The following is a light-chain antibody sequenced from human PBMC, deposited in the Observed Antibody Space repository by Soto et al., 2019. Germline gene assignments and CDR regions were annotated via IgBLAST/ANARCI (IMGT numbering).Light chain of an antibody. CDR2: SNN. J-gene: IGLJ2*01. CDR1: SSNVGSNT. CDR3: AVSDDSFHVV. V-gene: IGLV1-44*01. Sequence: QSVLTQPPSASGTPGQRVTISCSESSSNVGSNTVNWYQQLPGTAPKLLIYSNNQRPSGVPDRFSGSKSGTSASLAISGLQSEDEADYYCAVSDDSFHVVFRGGTKVTVL.